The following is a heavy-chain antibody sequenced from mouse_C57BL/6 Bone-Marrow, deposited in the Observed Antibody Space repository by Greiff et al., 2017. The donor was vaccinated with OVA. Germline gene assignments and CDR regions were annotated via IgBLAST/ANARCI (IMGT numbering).Heavy chain of an antibody. J-gene: IGHJ2*01. CDR3: ASYYYGSRRGFDY. Sequence: VQLQQSVAELVRPGASVKLSCTASGFNIKNTYMHWVKQRPEQGLEWIGRIDPANGNTKYAPKFQGTATITADTSSNTAYLQLSSLTSDDTAIYYCASYYYGSRRGFDYWGQGTTLTVSS. CDR2: IDPANGNT. V-gene: IGHV14-3*01. D-gene: IGHD1-1*01. CDR1: GFNIKNTY.